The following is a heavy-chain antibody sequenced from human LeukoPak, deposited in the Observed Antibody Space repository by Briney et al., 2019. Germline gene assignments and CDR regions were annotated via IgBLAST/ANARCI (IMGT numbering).Heavy chain of an antibody. CDR1: GFTFSSYA. D-gene: IGHD2-21*02. V-gene: IGHV3-23*01. CDR3: AKDRGSPVVVTAFDY. J-gene: IGHJ4*02. Sequence: GGSLRLSCAASGFTFSSYAMSWVRQAPGKGLEWVSAISGSGGSTYNADSVKGRFTISRDNSKNTLYLQMNSLRAEDTAVYYCAKDRGSPVVVTAFDYWGQGTLVTVSS. CDR2: ISGSGGST.